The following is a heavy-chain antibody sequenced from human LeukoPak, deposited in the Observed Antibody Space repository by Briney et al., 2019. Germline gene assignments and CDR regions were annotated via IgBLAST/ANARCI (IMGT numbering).Heavy chain of an antibody. D-gene: IGHD5-18*01. CDR2: IKKDGSEK. CDR1: GFTFSSYE. Sequence: PGGSLRLSCAASGFTFSSYEMNWVRQAPGKGLEWVANIKKDGSEKYYVDSVKGRFTISRDNAKTSLHLQMNSLRAEDTAVYYCARDLSGVTGYTYGRGIDYWGQGTLVTVSS. J-gene: IGHJ4*02. V-gene: IGHV3-7*01. CDR3: ARDLSGVTGYTYGRGIDY.